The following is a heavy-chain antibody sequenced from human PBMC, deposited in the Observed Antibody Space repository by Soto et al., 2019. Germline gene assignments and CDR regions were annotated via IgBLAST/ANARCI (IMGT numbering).Heavy chain of an antibody. CDR2: IYNSEST. J-gene: IGHJ5*02. V-gene: IGHV4-59*01. D-gene: IGHD3-3*01. CDR3: ARQFLENCCNP. Sequence: SETLPLTCTVSGGSISSYYWSWIRQPPGKGLEWIGYIYNSESTNYNPSLKSRVNMSVDTSKNQLSLMLSSVTAADTAVYYWARQFLENCCNPWGKGPLVTASP. CDR1: GGSISSYY.